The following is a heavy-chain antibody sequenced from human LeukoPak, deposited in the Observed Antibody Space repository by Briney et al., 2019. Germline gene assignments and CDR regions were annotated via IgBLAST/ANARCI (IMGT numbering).Heavy chain of an antibody. CDR2: IYYSGST. CDR3: VRWFYDSRGVRWFDP. D-gene: IGHD3-22*01. Sequence: PSETLSLTCTVSGGSISSDSYYWNWMRQSPGKGLEWIGYIYYSGSTNYNPSLKSRVTISVDTSKNQFYLKMSSVTAADTAVYYCVRWFYDSRGVRWFDPWGQGTLVTVSP. V-gene: IGHV4-61*01. J-gene: IGHJ5*02. CDR1: GGSISSDSYY.